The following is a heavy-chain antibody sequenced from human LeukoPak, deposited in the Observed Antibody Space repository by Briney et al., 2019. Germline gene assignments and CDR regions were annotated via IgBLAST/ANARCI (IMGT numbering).Heavy chain of an antibody. V-gene: IGHV1-2*02. Sequence: GASVKVSCKASGYTFTGYYMHWVRQAPGQGLEWMGWINPNSGGTNYAQKFQGRVTMTRDTSISTAYMELSRLRSDDTAVYYCARDSGWYTDPWYFDLWGRGTLVTVSS. CDR1: GYTFTGYY. D-gene: IGHD6-19*01. CDR2: INPNSGGT. CDR3: ARDSGWYTDPWYFDL. J-gene: IGHJ2*01.